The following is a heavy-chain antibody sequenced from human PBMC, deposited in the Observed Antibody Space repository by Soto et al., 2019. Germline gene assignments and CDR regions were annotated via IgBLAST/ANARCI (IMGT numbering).Heavy chain of an antibody. D-gene: IGHD1-26*01. Sequence: QVQLVQSGAEEKKPGASVKVSCKASGYTFISYAMHWVRQAPGQRLEWMGWINAGNGNTKYSQKFQGRVTITRDTSASTADMELSSLRSEDTAVYYCARDSPKGGSHFPYYAVDVWGQGTTVTVSS. J-gene: IGHJ6*02. CDR3: ARDSPKGGSHFPYYAVDV. CDR1: GYTFISYA. CDR2: INAGNGNT. V-gene: IGHV1-3*05.